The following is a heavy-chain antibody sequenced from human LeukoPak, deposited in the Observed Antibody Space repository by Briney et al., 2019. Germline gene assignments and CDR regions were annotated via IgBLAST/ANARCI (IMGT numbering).Heavy chain of an antibody. CDR2: ISVGGTKT. CDR1: GFTFTNYA. V-gene: IGHV3-23*01. J-gene: IGHJ5*02. D-gene: IGHD2-21*02. CDR3: ARDVVVATANDWFDP. Sequence: GGSLRLSCAASGFTFTNYAMTWVRQATGKGLEWVSAISVGGTKTHYADSVRGRFTISRDDSKKTLYLQMSSLRAEDTAVYYCARDVVVATANDWFDPWGQGILVTVSS.